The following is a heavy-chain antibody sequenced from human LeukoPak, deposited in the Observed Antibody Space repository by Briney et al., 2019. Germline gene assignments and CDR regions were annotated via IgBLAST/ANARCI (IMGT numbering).Heavy chain of an antibody. CDR2: IYYSGST. Sequence: PSETLSLTCTVSGGSISSSSYYWGWIRQPPGKGLEWIGSIYYSGSTYYNPSLKSRVTISVDTSKNQFSLKLSSVTAADTAVYYCARNTGIGGFDYWGRGTLVTVSS. D-gene: IGHD1-14*01. CDR3: ARNTGIGGFDY. V-gene: IGHV4-39*07. J-gene: IGHJ4*02. CDR1: GGSISSSSYY.